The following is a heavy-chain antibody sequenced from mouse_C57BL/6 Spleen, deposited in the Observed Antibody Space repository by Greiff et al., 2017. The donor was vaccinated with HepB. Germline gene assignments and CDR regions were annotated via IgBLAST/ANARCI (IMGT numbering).Heavy chain of an antibody. CDR1: GYTFTSYW. CDR3: ARNSNYWFAY. CDR2: IDPSDSYN. V-gene: IGHV1-50*01. Sequence: QVQLQQPGAELVKPGASVKLSCKASGYTFTSYWMQWVKQRPGQGLEWIGEIDPSDSYNNYNQKFKGKATLTVDTSSSTAYMQLSSLTSEDSAVYYCARNSNYWFAYWGQGTLVTVSA. D-gene: IGHD2-5*01. J-gene: IGHJ3*01.